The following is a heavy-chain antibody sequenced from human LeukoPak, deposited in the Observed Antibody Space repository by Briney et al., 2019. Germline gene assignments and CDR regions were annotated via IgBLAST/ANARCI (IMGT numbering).Heavy chain of an antibody. CDR1: GYIFTSYW. CDR3: ASGYTYGHFDY. V-gene: IGHV5-51*01. CDR2: IYPGDSDT. J-gene: IGHJ4*02. D-gene: IGHD5-18*01. Sequence: GESLKISCKGSGYIFTSYWIAWVRQMPGKGLEWMGTIYPGDSDTRYSPSFQGQVTISADKSISTAYLQWSSLKASDIAMYFCASGYTYGHFDYWGQGTLVTVSS.